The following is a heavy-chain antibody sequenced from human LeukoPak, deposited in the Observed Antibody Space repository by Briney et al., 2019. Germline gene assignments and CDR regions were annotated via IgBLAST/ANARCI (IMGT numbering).Heavy chain of an antibody. V-gene: IGHV3-23*01. CDR1: GFTFSSYA. CDR2: ISGSGGST. Sequence: PGGSLRLSCAASGFTFSSYAMSWVRQAPGKGLEWVSAISGSGGSTYYADSVKGRLTISRDNSKNTLYKQMNSLRAEDTAVYYCAKDPISMIRADSYFDYWGQGTLVTVSS. CDR3: AKDPISMIRADSYFDY. D-gene: IGHD3-10*01. J-gene: IGHJ4*02.